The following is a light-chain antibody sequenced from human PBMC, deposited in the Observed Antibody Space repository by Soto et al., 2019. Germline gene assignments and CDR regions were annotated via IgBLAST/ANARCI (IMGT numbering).Light chain of an antibody. CDR2: GNS. J-gene: IGLJ2*01. CDR1: SSNIGAGYD. V-gene: IGLV1-40*01. CDR3: QSYDSSLSGSVV. Sequence: QTVVTQPPSVSGAPGQRVTISCTGSSSNIGAGYDVHWYQQLPGTAPKLFIYGNSNRPSGVPDRFSGSKSGTSASLAITGLQAEDEADYYCQSYDSSLSGSVVFGGGTKLTVL.